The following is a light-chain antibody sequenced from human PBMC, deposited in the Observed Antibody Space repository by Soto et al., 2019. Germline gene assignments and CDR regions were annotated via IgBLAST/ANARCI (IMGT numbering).Light chain of an antibody. CDR1: QSVLYSSNNKNY. Sequence: DIVMTQSPDSVAVSLGERATINCKSSQSVLYSSNNKNYLAWYQQKPGQPPKLLIYWASTRESGVPDRFSGSGSGTDFTLTISGLQAEDVAVYYGQQYYSTPRTFGQGTKVDIK. CDR3: QQYYSTPRT. CDR2: WAS. V-gene: IGKV4-1*01. J-gene: IGKJ2*02.